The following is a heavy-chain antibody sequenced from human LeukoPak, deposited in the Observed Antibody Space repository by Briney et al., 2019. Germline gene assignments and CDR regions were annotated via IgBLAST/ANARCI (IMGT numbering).Heavy chain of an antibody. CDR2: VSGGAGRT. V-gene: IGHV3-23*01. J-gene: IGHJ4*02. D-gene: IGHD6-13*01. CDR1: GFTFNSYA. Sequence: GGSLRLSFAVSGFTFNSYAMSWVRQAPGKGLEWVSTVSGGAGRTYYADSVKGRFTISRDNSKNRLHLQMNSLRAEDTAMYYCAKSLSSSWPKFDYWGQGTLVTVSS. CDR3: AKSLSSSWPKFDY.